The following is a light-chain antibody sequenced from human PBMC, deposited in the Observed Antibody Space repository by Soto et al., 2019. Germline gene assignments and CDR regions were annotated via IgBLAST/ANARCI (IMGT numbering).Light chain of an antibody. V-gene: IGKV1-5*01. CDR1: QSISNW. J-gene: IGKJ2*01. CDR2: DAS. Sequence: IPMNLSLSTLPASVGDRVPIPCRASQSISNWLAWYQQKPGKAPNLLIYDASSLESGVPSRFRGSGSETEFTLTISSLQPEDFATYYCLQDYNYPHTLCQGTKVDI. CDR3: LQDYNYPHT.